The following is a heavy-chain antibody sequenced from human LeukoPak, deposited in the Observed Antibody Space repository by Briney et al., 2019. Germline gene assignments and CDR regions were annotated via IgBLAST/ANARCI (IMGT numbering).Heavy chain of an antibody. CDR2: ISSSGTYI. CDR3: ARDFRYSGSYHHWFDP. CDR1: GFTFSAYS. J-gene: IGHJ5*02. V-gene: IGHV3-21*01. D-gene: IGHD1-26*01. Sequence: GGSLRLSCAASGFTFSAYSINWVRQAPGRGLEWVSFISSSGTYIYYADSVKGRFTISRDNAKSSLSLQMNSLRAEDTAVYYCARDFRYSGSYHHWFDPWGQGTLVTVSS.